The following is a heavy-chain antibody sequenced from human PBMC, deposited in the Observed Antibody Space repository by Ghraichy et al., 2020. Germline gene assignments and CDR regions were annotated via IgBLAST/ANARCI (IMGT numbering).Heavy chain of an antibody. D-gene: IGHD6-6*01. CDR3: AKDQNFGSSYRYYYYGMDV. J-gene: IGHJ6*02. CDR1: GFTFSSYA. Sequence: GGSLRLSCAASGFTFSSYAMSWVRQAPGKGLEWVSAISGSGGSTYYADSVKGRFTISRDNSKNTLYLQMNSLRAEDTAVYYCAKDQNFGSSYRYYYYGMDVWGQGTTVTVSS. CDR2: ISGSGGST. V-gene: IGHV3-23*01.